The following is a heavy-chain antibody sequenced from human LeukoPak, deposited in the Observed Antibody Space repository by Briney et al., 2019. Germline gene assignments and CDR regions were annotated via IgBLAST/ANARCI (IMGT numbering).Heavy chain of an antibody. Sequence: SVKVSCTASGGTFSSYAISWVRQAPGQGLEWMGGIIPIFGTANYAQKFQGRVTITADKSTSTAYMELSSLRSEDTAVYYCAGEYRSIAEAGYYYYGMDVWGKGTTITVSS. CDR2: IIPIFGTA. CDR3: AGEYRSIAEAGYYYYGMDV. V-gene: IGHV1-69*06. J-gene: IGHJ6*04. CDR1: GGTFSSYA. D-gene: IGHD6-13*01.